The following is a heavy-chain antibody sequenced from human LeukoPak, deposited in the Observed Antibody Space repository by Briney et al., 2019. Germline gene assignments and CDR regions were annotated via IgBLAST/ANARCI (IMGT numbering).Heavy chain of an antibody. CDR2: ISSSGNTI. CDR3: ARADYGDQRIDY. CDR1: GFIFSSYE. V-gene: IGHV3-48*03. D-gene: IGHD4-17*01. J-gene: IGHJ1*01. Sequence: PGGSLRLSCAVSGFIFSSYEMNWVRQAPGKGLEWVSYISSSGNTIYYADSVKGRFTISRDNAKNSLFLQMNSLRAKDTAVYYCARADYGDQRIDYWGQGTLVTVSS.